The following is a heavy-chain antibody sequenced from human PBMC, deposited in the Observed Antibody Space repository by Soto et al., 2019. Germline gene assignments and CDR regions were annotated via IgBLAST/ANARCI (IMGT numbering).Heavy chain of an antibody. CDR2: ISYDGSNK. J-gene: IGHJ3*02. CDR3: ARELAGYAFDI. Sequence: GGSLRLSCAASGFTFSSYAMHWVRQAPGKGLEWVAVISYDGSNKYYADSVKCRFTISRDNSKNTLYLQMNSLRAEDTAVYYCARELAGYAFDIWGQGTMVTVSS. D-gene: IGHD1-1*01. CDR1: GFTFSSYA. V-gene: IGHV3-30*04.